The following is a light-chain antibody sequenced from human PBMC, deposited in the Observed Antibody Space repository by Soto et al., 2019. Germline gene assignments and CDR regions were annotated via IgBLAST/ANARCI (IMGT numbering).Light chain of an antibody. Sequence: DIQMTQSPSTLSASVGDRVTITCRASQSISSWLAWYQQKPGKAPKLLIYDASSLESGVPSRFSGSGSGTEFTLTISSLQPDEFATYYCQQYNSYSPGFGQGTKVEIK. CDR1: QSISSW. V-gene: IGKV1-5*01. J-gene: IGKJ1*01. CDR2: DAS. CDR3: QQYNSYSPG.